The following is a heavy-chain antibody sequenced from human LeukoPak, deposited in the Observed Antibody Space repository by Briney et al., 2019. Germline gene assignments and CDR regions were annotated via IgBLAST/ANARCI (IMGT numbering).Heavy chain of an antibody. D-gene: IGHD6-19*01. Sequence: GGSLRLSRAASGFTFTTYAMNWVRQAPGKGLEWISYISTTSSPIYYADSVKGRFTISRDNSKNTLYLQMTNLRAADTAVYYCAKDLSRAVAADWFDPWDQGSLVTVSS. CDR3: AKDLSRAVAADWFDP. CDR2: ISTTSSPI. J-gene: IGHJ5*02. CDR1: GFTFTTYA. V-gene: IGHV3-48*04.